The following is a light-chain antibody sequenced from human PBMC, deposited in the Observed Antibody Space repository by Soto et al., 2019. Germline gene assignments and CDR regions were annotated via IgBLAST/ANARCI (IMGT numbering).Light chain of an antibody. CDR2: DAS. CDR3: QQRSTWPT. J-gene: IGKJ1*01. Sequence: EIVLTQSPATLSLSPGERATLSCRASQSVSSYLAWYQQKPGQAPRLLIYDASNSATGTPARFSGSGSGTDFTLTISSLEPEDFAVYYCQQRSTWPTFGQGTKVDIK. CDR1: QSVSSY. V-gene: IGKV3-11*01.